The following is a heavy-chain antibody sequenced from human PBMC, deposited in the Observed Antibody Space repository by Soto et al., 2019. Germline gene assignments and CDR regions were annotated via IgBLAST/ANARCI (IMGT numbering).Heavy chain of an antibody. J-gene: IGHJ4*02. V-gene: IGHV3-7*01. CDR1: GFTFRSFW. CDR2: IEQDGSAK. CDR3: ARTFDYGVGFFDF. D-gene: IGHD4-17*01. Sequence: EVQLVESGGGLVQPGGSLRLSCVASGFTFRSFWMNWVGHAPGRGLEWVAIIEQDGSAKYYVDSVKGRFTISRDNATHSLYLQMNSLRAEHTAVYYSARTFDYGVGFFDFWGQGTLVTVSS.